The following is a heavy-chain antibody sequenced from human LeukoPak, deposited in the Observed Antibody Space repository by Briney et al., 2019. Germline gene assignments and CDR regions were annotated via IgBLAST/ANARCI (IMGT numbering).Heavy chain of an antibody. Sequence: GGSLRLSCAASGFTFSSYWMHWVRQAPGKGLVWVSRTNSDGSSTNYADSVKGRFTISRDNAKNTLYLQMNSLRAEDTAVYYCTTEGIVATIVPDYWGQGTLVTVSS. D-gene: IGHD5-12*01. V-gene: IGHV3-74*01. J-gene: IGHJ4*02. CDR2: TNSDGSST. CDR3: TTEGIVATIVPDY. CDR1: GFTFSSYW.